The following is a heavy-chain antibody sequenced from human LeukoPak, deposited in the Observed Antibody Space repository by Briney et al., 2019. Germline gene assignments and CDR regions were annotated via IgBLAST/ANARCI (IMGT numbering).Heavy chain of an antibody. V-gene: IGHV4-30-4*08. CDR2: IYYSGST. CDR3: ARGTTIFGVAN. D-gene: IGHD3-3*01. J-gene: IGHJ4*02. CDR1: GGSISSGDYY. Sequence: SETLSLTCTVSGGSISSGDYYWSWIRQPPGKGLEWIGYIYYSGSTYYNPSLKSRVTISVDTSKNQFSLKLSSVTAADTAVYYCARGTTIFGVANWGQGTLVTVSS.